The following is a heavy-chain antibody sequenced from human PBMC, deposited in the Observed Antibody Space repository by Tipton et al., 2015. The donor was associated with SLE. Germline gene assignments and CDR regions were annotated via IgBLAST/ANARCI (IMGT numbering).Heavy chain of an antibody. J-gene: IGHJ4*02. CDR1: GGSIISSSW. V-gene: IGHV4-4*02. Sequence: TLSLTCAVSGGSIISSSWWSWVRQPPGKGLEWIGDIYHSENPNYNPSLKSRVTISIDKSKNQFSLKLTSVTAADTAVYHCTRVPRYNWNYIADWGQGTLVTVSS. D-gene: IGHD1-7*01. CDR3: TRVPRYNWNYIAD. CDR2: IYHSENP.